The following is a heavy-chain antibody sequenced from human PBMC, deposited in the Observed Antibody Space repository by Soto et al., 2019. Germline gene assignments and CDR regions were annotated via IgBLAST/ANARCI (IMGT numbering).Heavy chain of an antibody. Sequence: KTWETLSLTCTVSVFSVISYYWSWILQPPGKGLEWIVFIYYNGDTNYNPSLKSRVTISLDTSKNQFALNLRSVTAAYTAVYFCARDPYRISQEFDYWGKGTLVTXS. CDR2: IYYNGDT. J-gene: IGHJ4*02. CDR3: ARDPYRISQEFDY. D-gene: IGHD5-12*01. CDR1: VFSVISYY. V-gene: IGHV4-59*02.